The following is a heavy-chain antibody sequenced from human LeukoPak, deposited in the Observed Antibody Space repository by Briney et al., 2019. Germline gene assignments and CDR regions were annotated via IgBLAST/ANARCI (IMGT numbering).Heavy chain of an antibody. J-gene: IGHJ6*03. V-gene: IGHV3-48*03. D-gene: IGHD3-10*01. CDR1: GFTFSTYE. CDR3: ARLRNYYGSGSWGLMDV. Sequence: GGSLRLSCAASGFTFSTYEMNWVRQAPGKGLEWVSYINNNGRTIHYADSVKGRFTISRDNAKNSLNLQMNSLRAEDTAVYYCARLRNYYGSGSWGLMDVWGKGTTVTISS. CDR2: INNNGRTI.